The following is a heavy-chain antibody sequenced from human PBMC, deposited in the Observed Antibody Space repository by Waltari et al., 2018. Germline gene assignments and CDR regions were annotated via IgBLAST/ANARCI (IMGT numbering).Heavy chain of an antibody. Sequence: QVQLVQSGAEVKKPGSSVKVSCKASGGTFSSYAISWVRQAPGQGLEWMGGNITIFGTANYAQKFQGRVTSTADESTSTAYMELSSLRSEDTAMYYCAREVAAAGRGKEFDPWGQGTLVTVSS. CDR3: AREVAAAGRGKEFDP. V-gene: IGHV1-69*01. CDR1: GGTFSSYA. D-gene: IGHD6-13*01. CDR2: NITIFGTA. J-gene: IGHJ5*02.